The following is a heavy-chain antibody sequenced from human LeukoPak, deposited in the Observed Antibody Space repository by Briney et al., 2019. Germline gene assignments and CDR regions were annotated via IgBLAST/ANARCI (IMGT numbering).Heavy chain of an antibody. V-gene: IGHV3-30*02. CDR1: GVTFSFYG. CDR3: AKDPVPQTYYYHYMDV. D-gene: IGHD4-17*01. CDR2: IRYDGRDK. J-gene: IGHJ6*03. Sequence: GGSLRLSCAASGVTFSFYGMHWVGQAPGKGRGGGAFIRYDGRDKYYAGSVKGRFTISRDTSKNTLYLQMNSLRPEDTAVYYCAKDPVPQTYYYHYMDVWGKGTTVIVSS.